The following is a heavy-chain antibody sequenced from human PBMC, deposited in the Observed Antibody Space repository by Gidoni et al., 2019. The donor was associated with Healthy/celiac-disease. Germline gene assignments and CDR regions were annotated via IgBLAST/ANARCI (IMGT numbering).Heavy chain of an antibody. J-gene: IGHJ4*02. CDR1: GGSVSSGSYY. Sequence: QVQLQESGPGLVKPSETLSLTCTVSGGSVSSGSYYWSWIRQPPGKGLEWIGYIYYSGSTNDNPSLKSRVTISVDTSKNQFSLKLSSVTAADTAVYYCARGDYDFWSGPIKSYDYWGQGTLVTVSS. CDR2: IYYSGST. CDR3: ARGDYDFWSGPIKSYDY. V-gene: IGHV4-61*01. D-gene: IGHD3-3*01.